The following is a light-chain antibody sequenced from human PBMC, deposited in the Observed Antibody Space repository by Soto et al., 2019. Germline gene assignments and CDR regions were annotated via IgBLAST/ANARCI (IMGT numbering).Light chain of an antibody. J-gene: IGLJ2*01. Sequence: QSALTQPASVSGSPGQSVTISCTGTSSDVGSYILVSWYQQQPGKAPKLLIYEDSNRPSGVSYRFSGSKSGNSASLTISGVQAEDEADYYCCASAGRDVVFGGGTKLTVL. CDR1: SSDVGSYIL. CDR3: CASAGRDVV. CDR2: EDS. V-gene: IGLV2-23*01.